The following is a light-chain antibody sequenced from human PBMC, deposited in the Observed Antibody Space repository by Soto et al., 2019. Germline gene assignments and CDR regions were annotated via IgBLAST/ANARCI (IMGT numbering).Light chain of an antibody. Sequence: DIQMTQSPSTLSAFVGDRVTITCRASQSISSWLAWYQQKPGKAPKLLIYDASSLESGVPSRFSGSGSGTEFTLTISSLQPDDFATYYCQQYNNWPLTFGGGTKVDI. J-gene: IGKJ4*01. CDR3: QQYNNWPLT. CDR2: DAS. CDR1: QSISSW. V-gene: IGKV1-5*01.